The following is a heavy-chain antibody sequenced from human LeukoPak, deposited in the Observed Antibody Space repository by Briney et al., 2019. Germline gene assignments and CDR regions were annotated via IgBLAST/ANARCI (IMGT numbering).Heavy chain of an antibody. V-gene: IGHV3-11*01. CDR1: GFTFSDYN. J-gene: IGHJ6*02. CDR2: ITNGGSTI. CDR3: ARSIGLTGGGVDV. D-gene: IGHD3-9*01. Sequence: GGSLRLSCAASGFTFSDYNMNWVRQAPGKGLECVSYITNGGSTIHHADSVKGRFTISRDNAKKTLYLQMNSLRAEDTAVYYCARSIGLTGGGVDVWGQGTTVTVSS.